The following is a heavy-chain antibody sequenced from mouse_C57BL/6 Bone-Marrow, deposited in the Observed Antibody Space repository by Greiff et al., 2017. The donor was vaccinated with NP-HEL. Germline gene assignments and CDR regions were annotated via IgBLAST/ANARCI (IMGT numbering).Heavy chain of an antibody. V-gene: IGHV1-15*01. CDR2: IDPETGGT. Sequence: VQLVESGAELVRPGASVTLSCKASGYTFTDYEMHWVKQTPVHGLEWIGAIDPETGGTAYNQKFKGKAILTADKSSSTAYMELRSLTSEDSAVYYCTRTLLLPYYFDYWGQGTTLTVSS. CDR1: GYTFTDYE. J-gene: IGHJ2*01. CDR3: TRTLLLPYYFDY. D-gene: IGHD1-1*01.